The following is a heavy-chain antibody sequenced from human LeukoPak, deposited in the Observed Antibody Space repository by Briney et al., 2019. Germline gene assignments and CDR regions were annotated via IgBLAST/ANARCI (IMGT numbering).Heavy chain of an antibody. J-gene: IGHJ6*02. CDR2: IIPIFGTA. D-gene: IGHD2-8*01. CDR1: GYTFTSYD. Sequence: SVKVSCKASGYTFTSYDINWVRQAPGQGLEWMGGIIPIFGTANYAQKFQGRVTITADESTSTAYMELSSLRSEDTAVYYCARVPPQSRTNGVFAYYYYGMDVWGQGTTVTVSS. CDR3: ARVPPQSRTNGVFAYYYYGMDV. V-gene: IGHV1-69*13.